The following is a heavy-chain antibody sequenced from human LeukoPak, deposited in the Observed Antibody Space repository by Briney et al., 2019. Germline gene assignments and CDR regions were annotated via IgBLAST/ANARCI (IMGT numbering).Heavy chain of an antibody. CDR2: IYYSGST. Sequence: SQTLSLTCTVSGGSISSGDYYWRWIRQPPGTGLEWVGYIYYSGSTYYNPSLKSRVTISEDTSKNQFSLKLSSVTAADTAVYYCARRYDSSGYYYRYYMDVWGKGPTVTVSS. V-gene: IGHV4-30-4*08. D-gene: IGHD3-22*01. CDR3: ARRYDSSGYYYRYYMDV. CDR1: GGSISSGDYY. J-gene: IGHJ6*03.